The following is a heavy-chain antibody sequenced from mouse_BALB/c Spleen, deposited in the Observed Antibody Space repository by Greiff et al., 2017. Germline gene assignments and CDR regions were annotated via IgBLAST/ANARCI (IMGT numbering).Heavy chain of an antibody. CDR1: GFTFSSFG. CDR3: ARGTYYYGSSPYYAMDY. V-gene: IGHV5-17*02. Sequence: EVQVVESGGGLVQPGGSRKLSCAASGFTFSSFGMHWVRQAPEKGLEWVAYISSGSSTIYYADTVKGRFTISRDNPKNTLFLQMTSLRSEDTAMYYCARGTYYYGSSPYYAMDYWGQGTSVTVSS. CDR2: ISSGSSTI. D-gene: IGHD1-1*01. J-gene: IGHJ4*01.